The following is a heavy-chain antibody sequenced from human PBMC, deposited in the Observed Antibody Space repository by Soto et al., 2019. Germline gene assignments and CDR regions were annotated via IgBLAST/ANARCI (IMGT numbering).Heavy chain of an antibody. J-gene: IGHJ3*01. V-gene: IGHV3-23*01. Sequence: EVQVLESGGGSIQPGGSLSLSCTTSKFIFSTYAMTWVRQAPGEGLEWVSSIRGSGDGTSYADSVRGRFTISRDNSKNPLYLRMNSLRVEDTAVYYCTRDPNGDCIGAFDFWGQGMLVTVSS. CDR2: IRGSGDGT. D-gene: IGHD2-21*02. CDR3: TRDPNGDCIGAFDF. CDR1: KFIFSTYA.